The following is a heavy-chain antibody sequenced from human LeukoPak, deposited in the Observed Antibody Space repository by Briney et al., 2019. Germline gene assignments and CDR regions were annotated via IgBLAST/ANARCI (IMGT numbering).Heavy chain of an antibody. Sequence: PSETLSLTCAVSGGSISSGGYSWSWIRQPPGKGLEWIGYIYHSGSTYYNPSLKSRVTISVDRSKNQFSLKLSSVTAADTAVYYCARWGPSAFDMWGQGTKVTVSS. CDR2: IYHSGST. D-gene: IGHD3-16*01. V-gene: IGHV4-30-2*01. CDR3: ARWGPSAFDM. CDR1: GGSISSGGYS. J-gene: IGHJ3*02.